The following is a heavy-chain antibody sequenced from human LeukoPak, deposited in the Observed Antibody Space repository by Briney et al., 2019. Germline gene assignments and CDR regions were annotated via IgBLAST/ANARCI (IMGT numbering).Heavy chain of an antibody. V-gene: IGHV3-64*01. CDR3: ARDAAVYSDYAWYFDY. CDR2: ISSDGGST. D-gene: IGHD5-12*01. J-gene: IGHJ4*02. Sequence: QPGGSLRLSCAASGFTFGSYAMSWVRQAPGKGLEWVSAISSDGGSTYYANSVKGRFTISRDNSKNTLYLQMDSLRADDMAVYYCARDAAVYSDYAWYFDYWGQGTLVTVSS. CDR1: GFTFGSYA.